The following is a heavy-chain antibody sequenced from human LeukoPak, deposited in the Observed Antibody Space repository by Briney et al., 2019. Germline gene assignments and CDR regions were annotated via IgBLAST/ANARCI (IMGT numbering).Heavy chain of an antibody. CDR1: GFTLSDYY. V-gene: IGHV3-11*05. D-gene: IGHD5-18*01. CDR2: ISSSSSYT. J-gene: IGHJ3*02. Sequence: GGSLRLSCAASGFTLSDYYMSWLRQAPGKGLEWVSYISSSSSYTNYADSVKGRFTISRDNAKNSLYLQINSLRAEDTAVYYCARGGYSYAFDIWGQGTMVTVSS. CDR3: ARGGYSYAFDI.